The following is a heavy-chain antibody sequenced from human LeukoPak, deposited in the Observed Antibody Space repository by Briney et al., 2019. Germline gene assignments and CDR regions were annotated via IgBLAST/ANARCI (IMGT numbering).Heavy chain of an antibody. V-gene: IGHV4-34*01. D-gene: IGHD2-2*01. CDR1: GGSFSGYY. Sequence: SETLSLTCAVYGGSFSGYYWSWIRQPPGKGLEWIGEINHSGSTNYNPSLKSRVTISVDTSKNRFSLKLSSVTAADTAVYYCAREWSIVVVPAAITSAFDIWGQGTMVTVSS. CDR3: AREWSIVVVPAAITSAFDI. CDR2: INHSGST. J-gene: IGHJ3*02.